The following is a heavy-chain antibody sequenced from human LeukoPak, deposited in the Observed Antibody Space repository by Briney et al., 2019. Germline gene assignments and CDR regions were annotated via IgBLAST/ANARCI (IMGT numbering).Heavy chain of an antibody. Sequence: GRSLRLSCAASGFTFSSYGMHWVRQAPGKGLGWVAVIWYDGSNKYYADSVKGRFTISRDNSKNTLYLQMNSLRAEDTAVYYCAREGGSGWYYFDYWGQGTLVTVSS. J-gene: IGHJ4*02. CDR1: GFTFSSYG. V-gene: IGHV3-33*01. D-gene: IGHD6-19*01. CDR3: AREGGSGWYYFDY. CDR2: IWYDGSNK.